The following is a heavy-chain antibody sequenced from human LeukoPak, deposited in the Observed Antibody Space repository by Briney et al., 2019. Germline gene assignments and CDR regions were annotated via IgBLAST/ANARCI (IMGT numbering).Heavy chain of an antibody. D-gene: IGHD2-2*01. V-gene: IGHV1-18*01. CDR1: GYTFSNFG. CDR3: ARDGTSTDDY. CDR2: ISGNNDNP. Sequence: ASVKVSCKASGYTFSNFGTSWVRQAPGQGLEWMGWISGNNDNPNYGQNFQGRFTVTSDSSTSTAYMELRNLRSDDTAVYYCARDGTSTDDYWAREPWSPSPQ. J-gene: IGHJ4*02.